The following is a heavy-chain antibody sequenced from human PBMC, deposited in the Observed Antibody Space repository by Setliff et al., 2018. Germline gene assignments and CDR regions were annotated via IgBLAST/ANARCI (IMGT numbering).Heavy chain of an antibody. CDR1: GYTFSDYG. J-gene: IGHJ4*02. D-gene: IGHD2-2*01. Sequence: ASVKVSCKTSGYTFSDYGIAWVRQAPGQGLEWMGWISAHTGNTFYSPKFHGRLTLTTDTSTRTAYMQLRSLDSDDTAVYYRSRLVRFCIRTSCQRLSGGDFWGQGTLVTVSS. V-gene: IGHV1-18*01. CDR3: SRLVRFCIRTSCQRLSGGDF. CDR2: ISAHTGNT.